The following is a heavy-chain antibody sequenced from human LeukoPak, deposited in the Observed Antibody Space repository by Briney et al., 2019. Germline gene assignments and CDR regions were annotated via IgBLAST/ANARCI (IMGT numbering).Heavy chain of an antibody. CDR3: ARGPYSGYDSYYYGMDV. J-gene: IGHJ6*02. CDR1: GGSISSGGYS. Sequence: PSETLSLTCAVSGGSISSGGYSWSWIRQPPGKGLEWIGYIYHSGSTYYNPSLKSRVTISVDRSKNQFSLKLSSVTAAGTAVYYCARGPYSGYDSYYYGMDVWGQGTTVTVSS. V-gene: IGHV4-30-2*01. D-gene: IGHD5-12*01. CDR2: IYHSGST.